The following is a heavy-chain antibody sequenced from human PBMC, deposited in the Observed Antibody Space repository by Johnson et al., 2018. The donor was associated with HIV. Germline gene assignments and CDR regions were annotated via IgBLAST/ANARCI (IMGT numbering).Heavy chain of an antibody. Sequence: HVQLVESGGGVVQPGGSLRLSCAASGFTFSSYGMHWVRQAPGKGLEWVAFIRYDGSNKYYVDSVKGRFTISRDNSKNTLYLQMNSLRAEDTAVYYCTTETYYYDSSGYYYGHAFDIWGQGTMVTVSS. J-gene: IGHJ3*02. CDR2: IRYDGSNK. CDR1: GFTFSSYG. D-gene: IGHD3-22*01. CDR3: TTETYYYDSSGYYYGHAFDI. V-gene: IGHV3-30*02.